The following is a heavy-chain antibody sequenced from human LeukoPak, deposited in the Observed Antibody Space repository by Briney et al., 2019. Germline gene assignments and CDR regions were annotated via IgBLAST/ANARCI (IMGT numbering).Heavy chain of an antibody. D-gene: IGHD5-24*01. CDR1: GGSISSYY. CDR2: IYYSGST. J-gene: IGHJ4*02. Sequence: SETLPLTCTVSGGSISSYYWSWIRQPPGKGLEWIGYIYYSGSTNYNPSLKSRVTISVDTSKNQFSLKLSSVTAADTAVYYCARGVEMASFDYWGQGTLVTVSS. CDR3: ARGVEMASFDY. V-gene: IGHV4-59*01.